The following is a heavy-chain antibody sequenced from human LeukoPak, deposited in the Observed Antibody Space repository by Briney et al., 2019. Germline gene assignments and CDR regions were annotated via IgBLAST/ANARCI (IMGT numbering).Heavy chain of an antibody. CDR3: ATNLLVRDIINWFDP. D-gene: IGHD2-8*01. Sequence: GAAVKVSCKASGYSFADYYMHWGRQAPGQGLEWMGGIKPNSGDTRSAQKFQGRVNMTRDTSISTAYMELSSLRYDDTAVSYCATNLLVRDIINWFDPWGQGTLVTVSS. V-gene: IGHV1-2*02. J-gene: IGHJ5*02. CDR1: GYSFADYY. CDR2: IKPNSGDT.